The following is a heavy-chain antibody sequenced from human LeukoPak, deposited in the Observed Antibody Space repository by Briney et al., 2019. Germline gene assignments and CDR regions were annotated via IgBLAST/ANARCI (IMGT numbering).Heavy chain of an antibody. CDR1: GGSISSYY. CDR2: IYYSGST. J-gene: IGHJ4*02. D-gene: IGHD5-18*01. CDR3: AREANSYGAYFFDY. V-gene: IGHV4-59*01. Sequence: SETLSLTCTVSGGSISSYYWSWIRQPPGKGLEWIGYIYYSGSTNYNPSLKSRVTISVGTSKNQFSLKLSSVTAADTAVYYCAREANSYGAYFFDYWGQGTLVTVSS.